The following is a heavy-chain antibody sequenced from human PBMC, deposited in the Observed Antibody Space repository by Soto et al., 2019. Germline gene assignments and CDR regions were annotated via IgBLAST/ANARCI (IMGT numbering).Heavy chain of an antibody. CDR3: ARGGYYGSGSSIYYYGMDV. D-gene: IGHD3-10*01. J-gene: IGHJ6*02. CDR1: GGTFSSYA. V-gene: IGHV1-69*12. CDR2: IIPIFGTA. Sequence: QVQLVQSGAEVKKPGSSVKVSCKASGGTFSSYAISWVRQAPGQGLEWMGGIIPIFGTANYAQKFQGRVTITADESTSTAYMELSSLRCEDTAVYYCARGGYYGSGSSIYYYGMDVWGQGTTVTVSS.